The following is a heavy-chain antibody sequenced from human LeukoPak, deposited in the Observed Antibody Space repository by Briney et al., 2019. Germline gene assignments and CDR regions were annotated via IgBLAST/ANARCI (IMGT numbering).Heavy chain of an antibody. CDR2: IYYSGST. V-gene: IGHV4-31*03. CDR3: ASGRVPQGSRPRAGSSWLPGFDY. Sequence: SQTLSLTCTVSGGSISSGGYYWSWIRQHPGKGLEWIGYIYYSGSTYCNPTLKSRVTISVDTSKNQFSLKLSSVTAADTAVYYCASGRVPQGSRPRAGSSWLPGFDYWGQGTLVTVSS. J-gene: IGHJ4*02. CDR1: GGSISSGGYY. D-gene: IGHD6-13*01.